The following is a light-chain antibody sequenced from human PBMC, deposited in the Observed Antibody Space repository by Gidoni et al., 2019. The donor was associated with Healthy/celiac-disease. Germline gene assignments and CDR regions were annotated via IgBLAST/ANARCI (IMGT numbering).Light chain of an antibody. J-gene: IGLJ2*01. CDR2: DVS. CDR1: SSDVGGYNY. Sequence: QSALTQPASVYGSPGQSNTISCTGNSSDVGGYNYVSWYQQHPGKAPKLMIYDVSNRPSGVSNRFSGSKSGNTASLTISGLQAEDEADYYCSSYTSSSTLVVFGGGTKLTVL. V-gene: IGLV2-14*03. CDR3: SSYTSSSTLVV.